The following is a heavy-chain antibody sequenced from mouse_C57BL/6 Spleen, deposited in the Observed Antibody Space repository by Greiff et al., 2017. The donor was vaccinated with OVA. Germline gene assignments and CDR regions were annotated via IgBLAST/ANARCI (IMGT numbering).Heavy chain of an antibody. Sequence: QVQLQQPGAELVRPGSSVKLSCKASGYTFTSYWMHWVKQRPIQGLEWIGNIDPSDSETHYNQKFKDKATLTVDKSSSTAYMQLSSLTSEDSAVYYCARSAYYYGSSQYYYAMDYWGQGTSVTVSS. V-gene: IGHV1-52*01. CDR1: GYTFTSYW. J-gene: IGHJ4*01. CDR3: ARSAYYYGSSQYYYAMDY. CDR2: IDPSDSET. D-gene: IGHD1-1*01.